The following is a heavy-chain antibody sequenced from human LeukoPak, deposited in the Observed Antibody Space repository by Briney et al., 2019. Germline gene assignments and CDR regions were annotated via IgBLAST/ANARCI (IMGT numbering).Heavy chain of an antibody. CDR1: GLSFSTYD. J-gene: IGHJ4*02. Sequence: SGGSLRLSCVGSGLSFSTYDMGWVRQTPGKGLEWVSAISTTGGYTEDADSVKGRFTISRDNSQNTLFLQMHSLRAEDTAVYYCAKKPATIKFPFDIWGQGTLVTVSP. V-gene: IGHV3-23*01. CDR2: ISTTGGYT. D-gene: IGHD5-24*01. CDR3: AKKPATIKFPFDI.